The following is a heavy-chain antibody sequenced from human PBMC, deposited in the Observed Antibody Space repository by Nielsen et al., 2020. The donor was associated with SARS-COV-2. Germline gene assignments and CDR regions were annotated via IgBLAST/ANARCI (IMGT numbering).Heavy chain of an antibody. CDR2: INAGNGNT. Sequence: ASVKVSCKASGYTFTSYAMHWVRQAPGQRLEWMGWINAGNGNTKYSQKFQGRITITRDTSASTVYMDLSSLRSEGTAVYYCARSGFTNFHYYYGMDVWGQGTAVTVSS. CDR3: ARSGFTNFHYYYGMDV. J-gene: IGHJ6*02. V-gene: IGHV1-3*01. D-gene: IGHD5-12*01. CDR1: GYTFTSYA.